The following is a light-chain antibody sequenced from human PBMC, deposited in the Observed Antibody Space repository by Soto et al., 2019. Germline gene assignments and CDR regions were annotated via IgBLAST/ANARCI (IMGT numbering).Light chain of an antibody. V-gene: IGLV2-14*03. J-gene: IGLJ3*02. CDR2: EVS. Sequence: QSVLTQPASVSGSPGQSITMSCTGTSSDVGGYNYVSWFQQHPGKAPKLKIYEVSNRPPGVSNRFSGSKSGYTASLTISELQAEDEADYYCTSFTSSNTWVFGGGTKVTVL. CDR1: SSDVGGYNY. CDR3: TSFTSSNTWV.